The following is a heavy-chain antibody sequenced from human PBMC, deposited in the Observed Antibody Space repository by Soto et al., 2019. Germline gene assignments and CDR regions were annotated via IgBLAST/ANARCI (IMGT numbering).Heavy chain of an antibody. V-gene: IGHV4-38-2*01. J-gene: IGHJ4*02. CDR2: VYHSGGT. D-gene: IGHD6-19*01. CDR3: AGTDSYTSGLDY. CDR1: GYSIKRGYY. Sequence: PSETLSLTCVVSGYSIKRGYYWGWIRQPPGKGLEYIGSVYHSGGTFYNPSLKSRVTISADTSKNLFSLMLSSVTAADMAVYFCAGTDSYTSGLDYWGQGTLVTVSS.